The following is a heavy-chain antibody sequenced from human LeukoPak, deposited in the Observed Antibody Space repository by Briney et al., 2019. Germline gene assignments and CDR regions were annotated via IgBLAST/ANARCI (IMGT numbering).Heavy chain of an antibody. J-gene: IGHJ6*02. Sequence: GGSLRLSCAASGFTFSSYWMRWVRQAPGKGLVWVSRINSDGSSTSYADSVKGRFTISRDNAKNTLYLQMNSLRAEDTAVYYCARDSKATYYYYYYGMDVWGQGTTVTVSS. V-gene: IGHV3-74*01. CDR3: ARDSKATYYYYYYGMDV. CDR2: INSDGSST. D-gene: IGHD5-12*01. CDR1: GFTFSSYW.